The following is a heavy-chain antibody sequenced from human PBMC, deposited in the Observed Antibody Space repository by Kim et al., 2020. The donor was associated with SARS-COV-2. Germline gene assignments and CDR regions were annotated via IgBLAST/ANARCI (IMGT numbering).Heavy chain of an antibody. CDR2: INHSGST. D-gene: IGHD6-13*01. V-gene: IGHV4-34*01. Sequence: SETLSLTCAVYGGSFSGYYWSWIRQPPGKGLEWIGEINHSGSTNYNPSLKSRVTISVDTSKNQFSLKLSSVTAADTAVYYCARLGDYSSSWHTPGTHWFDPWGQGTLVTVSS. CDR3: ARLGDYSSSWHTPGTHWFDP. J-gene: IGHJ5*02. CDR1: GGSFSGYY.